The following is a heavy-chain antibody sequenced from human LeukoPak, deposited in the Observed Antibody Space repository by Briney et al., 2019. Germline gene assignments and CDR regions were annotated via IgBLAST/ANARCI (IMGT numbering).Heavy chain of an antibody. CDR1: GFVFSNFV. J-gene: IGHJ4*02. CDR2: IPTDDNPT. V-gene: IGHV3-74*01. CDR3: ARDHYFKIDY. Sequence: PGGSLRLSCAASGFVFSNFVMHWVRQAPGKGLVWVSRIPTDDNPTNYADFVQGRFTISKDNAKNTVYLQMNNLRAEDTAMYYCARDHYFKIDYWGQGTLVTVSS. D-gene: IGHD2/OR15-2a*01.